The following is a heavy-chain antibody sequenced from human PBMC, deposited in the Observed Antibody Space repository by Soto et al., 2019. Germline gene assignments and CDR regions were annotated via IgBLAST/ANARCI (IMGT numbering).Heavy chain of an antibody. D-gene: IGHD5-18*01. J-gene: IGHJ4*02. CDR1: GFTFSDHS. CDR2: ISTTGRYI. V-gene: IGHV3-21*01. Sequence: EVQLVESGGGLVKPGGSLRLSCAASGFTFSDHSMNWVRQAPGKGFEWVSSISTTGRYIYYSDSMAGRFTISRDNAKNSLYLQINSLRGDDTAIYYCAAGTDTAMEQGADYWGQGTLGTVSS. CDR3: AAGTDTAMEQGADY.